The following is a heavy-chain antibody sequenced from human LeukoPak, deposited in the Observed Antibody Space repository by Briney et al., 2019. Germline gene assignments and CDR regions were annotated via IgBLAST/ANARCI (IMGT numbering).Heavy chain of an antibody. J-gene: IGHJ4*02. CDR3: AKSLSYCSSTSCYSSFDY. V-gene: IGHV3-23*01. CDR1: GFTFSSYA. D-gene: IGHD2-2*01. CDR2: ISGSGGST. Sequence: GGSLRLSCAASGFTFSSYAMSWVRQAPGKGLEWVSAISGSGGSTYYADSVKGRFTISRDNSKNTLYLQMNSLRAEGTAVYYCAKSLSYCSSTSCYSSFDYWGQGTLVTVSS.